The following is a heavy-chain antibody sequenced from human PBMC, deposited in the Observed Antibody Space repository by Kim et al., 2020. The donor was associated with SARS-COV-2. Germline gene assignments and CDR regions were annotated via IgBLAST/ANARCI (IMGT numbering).Heavy chain of an antibody. V-gene: IGHV3-33*01. Sequence: LSLTCAASGFKFTDYGMHWVRQAPGKGLEWVAVIWYDGRNKYYADSVKGRFTISRDNSKNILYVQMDSLRGEDTAVYYCAREHYDNIWGSNYNFMHVWGKGTTVIVSS. CDR2: IWYDGRNK. CDR1: GFKFTDYG. CDR3: AREHYDNIWGSNYNFMHV. D-gene: IGHD3-16*01. J-gene: IGHJ6*03.